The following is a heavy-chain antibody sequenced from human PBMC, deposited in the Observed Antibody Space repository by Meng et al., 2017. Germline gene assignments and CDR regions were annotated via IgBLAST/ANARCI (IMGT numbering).Heavy chain of an antibody. CDR2: ISYDGSNK. J-gene: IGHJ4*02. D-gene: IGHD3-16*01. CDR3: ARDRSMGGASDDY. CDR1: GLPFSSYA. V-gene: IGHV3-30*01. Sequence: VESGGGFVQAARSLWLYCADSGLPFSSYAMHWVRQAPGKGLEWVAVISYDGSNKYYADSVKGRFTISRDNSKNTLYLQMNSLRAEDTAVYYCARDRSMGGASDDYWGQGTLVTVSS.